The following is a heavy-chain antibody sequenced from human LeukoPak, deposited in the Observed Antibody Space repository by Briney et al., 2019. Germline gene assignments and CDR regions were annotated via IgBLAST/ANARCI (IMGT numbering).Heavy chain of an antibody. J-gene: IGHJ3*02. D-gene: IGHD3-22*01. V-gene: IGHV1-2*02. CDR1: GYTFTSYG. CDR3: ARFITMIADDFDM. Sequence: ASVKVSCKASGYTFTSYGISWVRQAPGQGLEWMGWINSNSGGTNYAQKFQGRVTMTRDSSVSTAYMELSRLRSDDTAVYYCARFITMIADDFDMWGQGTMVTVSS. CDR2: INSNSGGT.